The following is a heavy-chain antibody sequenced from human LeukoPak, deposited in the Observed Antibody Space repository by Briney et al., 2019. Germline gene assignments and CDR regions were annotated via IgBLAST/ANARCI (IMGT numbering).Heavy chain of an antibody. CDR3: ARLPYSYGSFFDY. CDR2: IYYSGST. D-gene: IGHD5-18*01. Sequence: PSEILSLTCTVSGGSISSSSYYWGWIRQPPGKGLEWIGSIYYSGSTYYNPSLKSRVTISVDTSKNQFSLKLSSVTAADTAVYYCARLPYSYGSFFDYWGQGTLVTVSS. V-gene: IGHV4-39*01. J-gene: IGHJ4*02. CDR1: GGSISSSSYY.